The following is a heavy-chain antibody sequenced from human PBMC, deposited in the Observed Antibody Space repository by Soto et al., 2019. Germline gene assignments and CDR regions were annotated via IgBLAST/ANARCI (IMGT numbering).Heavy chain of an antibody. D-gene: IGHD3-3*01. CDR2: IFYSGST. V-gene: IGHV4-39*01. J-gene: IGHJ4*02. CDR1: GGSISSSSYY. Sequence: SETLSLTCTVSGGSISSSSYYWCWIRHPPGKGLEWIGSIFYSGSTYYNPSLKSRVTISVDTSKNQFSLKLSSVTAADTAVYYCARSVGLNYDFWSGYYTHFDYWGQGTLVTAPQ. CDR3: ARSVGLNYDFWSGYYTHFDY.